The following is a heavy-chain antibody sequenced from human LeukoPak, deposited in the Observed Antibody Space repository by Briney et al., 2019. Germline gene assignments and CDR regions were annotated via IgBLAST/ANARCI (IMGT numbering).Heavy chain of an antibody. V-gene: IGHV3-30*03. D-gene: IGHD3-16*01. CDR2: ISYDGSNK. CDR1: GFTFSSYG. Sequence: PGGSLRLSCAASGFTFSSYGMHWVRQAPGKGLEWVAVISYDGSNKYYADSVKGRFTISRDNSKNTPYLQMNSLRAEDTAVYYCAGRLLDYWGQGTLVTVSS. J-gene: IGHJ4*02. CDR3: AGRLLDY.